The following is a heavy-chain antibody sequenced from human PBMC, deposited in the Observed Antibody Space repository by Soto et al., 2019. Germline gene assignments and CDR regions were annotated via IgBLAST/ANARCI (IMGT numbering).Heavy chain of an antibody. D-gene: IGHD2-15*01. CDR2: INPRGGST. V-gene: IGHV1-46*01. Sequence: GASVKVYCKASGYTFINYNVHWVRQAPGQGLEWIGIINPRGGSTTNAQRFQGRVTMTRDTSTSTLYMELSSLRSDDTAVYFCARDACSGGTCFFDYWG. CDR3: ARDACSGGTCFFDY. J-gene: IGHJ4*01. CDR1: GYTFINYN.